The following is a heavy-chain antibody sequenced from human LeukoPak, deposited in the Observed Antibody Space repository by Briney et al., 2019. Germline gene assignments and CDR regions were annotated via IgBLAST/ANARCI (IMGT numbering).Heavy chain of an antibody. J-gene: IGHJ6*02. Sequence: PGGSLRLSCAASGFTFSSYAMHWVRQAPGKGLEWVAVISYDGSNKYYADSVKGRFTISRDNSKNTLYLQMSSLRAEDTAVYYCARSGSGYSYGMDVWGQGTTVTVSS. CDR1: GFTFSSYA. V-gene: IGHV3-30-3*01. CDR3: ARSGSGYSYGMDV. D-gene: IGHD3-22*01. CDR2: ISYDGSNK.